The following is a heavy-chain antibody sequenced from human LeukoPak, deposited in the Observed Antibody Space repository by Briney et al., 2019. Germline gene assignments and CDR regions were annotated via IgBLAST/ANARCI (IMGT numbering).Heavy chain of an antibody. V-gene: IGHV3-66*01. D-gene: IGHD4/OR15-4a*01. Sequence: GESLRLSCAASGFTVSNNYMNWVRQAPGKGLEWVSLIYSGGDTHYADSVKGRFTISRDSSKNTLYLQMNSLRAEDTAVYYCARDPPAVRTNTYAWGQGTLVTVSS. CDR3: ARDPPAVRTNTYA. J-gene: IGHJ5*02. CDR1: GFTVSNNY. CDR2: IYSGGDT.